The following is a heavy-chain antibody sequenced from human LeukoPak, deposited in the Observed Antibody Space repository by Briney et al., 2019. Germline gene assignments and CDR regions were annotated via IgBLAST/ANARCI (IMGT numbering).Heavy chain of an antibody. CDR2: FDPEDGET. V-gene: IGHV1-24*01. Sequence: ASVKVSCKVSGYTLTELSMHWVRRAPGKGLEWMGGFDPEDGETIYAQKFQGGVTMTEDTSTDTAYMELSSLRPEDTAVYYCATDFYRGRQFDYWGQGTLVTVSS. D-gene: IGHD2/OR15-2a*01. CDR3: ATDFYRGRQFDY. J-gene: IGHJ4*02. CDR1: GYTLTELS.